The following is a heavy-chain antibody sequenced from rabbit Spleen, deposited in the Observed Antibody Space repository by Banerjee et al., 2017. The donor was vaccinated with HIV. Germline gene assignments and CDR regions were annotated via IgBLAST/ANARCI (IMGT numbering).Heavy chain of an antibody. J-gene: IGHJ4*01. V-gene: IGHV1S45*01. CDR1: GFSFSSSYC. CDR2: IYTGSGST. CDR3: AREYVNTFNL. D-gene: IGHD1-1*01. Sequence: QEQLEESGGDLVKPEGSLTLTCTASGFSFSSSYCMCWVRQAPGKGLEWIGCIYTGSGSTYYATWAKGRFTISKTSSTTVTLQMTSLTAADTATYFCAREYVNTFNLWGPGTLVTVS.